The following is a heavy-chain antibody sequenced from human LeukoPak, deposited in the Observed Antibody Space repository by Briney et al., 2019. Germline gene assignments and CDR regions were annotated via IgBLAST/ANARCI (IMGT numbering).Heavy chain of an antibody. V-gene: IGHV4-34*01. CDR1: GGSSSGYY. CDR2: INHSGST. J-gene: IGHJ4*02. Sequence: KPSETLTLTCAAYGGSSSGYYWSWIRQPPGKGLEWIGEINHSGSTNYNPSLKSRVTISVDTSKNQLSLKLSSVTAADTAVYYCARGTRDFDYWGQGTLVTVSS. CDR3: ARGTRDFDY.